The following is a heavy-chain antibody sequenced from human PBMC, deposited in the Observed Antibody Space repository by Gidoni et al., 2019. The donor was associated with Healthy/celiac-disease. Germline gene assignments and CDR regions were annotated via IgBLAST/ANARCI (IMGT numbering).Heavy chain of an antibody. CDR1: GGTFSSYA. CDR3: ARQRREWELLRSSFDP. V-gene: IGHV1-69*01. CDR2: IIPIFGTA. J-gene: IGHJ5*02. D-gene: IGHD1-26*01. Sequence: QVQLVQSGAEGKKPGSSVQVSCKGSGGTFSSYAISWVRQAPGQGLEWMGGIIPIFGTANYAQKFQGSVTITADGSTSTAYMELSSLRSEDTAVYYCARQRREWELLRSSFDPWGQGTLVTVSS.